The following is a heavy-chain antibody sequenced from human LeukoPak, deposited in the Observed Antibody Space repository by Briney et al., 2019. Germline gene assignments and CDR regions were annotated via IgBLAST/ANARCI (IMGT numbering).Heavy chain of an antibody. Sequence: PGRSLRLSCAASGFTFSSYGMHWVRQAPGEGLEWVAVIWYDGSNKYYADSVKGRFTISRDNSNNTLYLQMNSLRAEDTAVYYCARDYLDWYFDLWGRGTLVTVSS. CDR1: GFTFSSYG. J-gene: IGHJ2*01. V-gene: IGHV3-33*01. CDR3: ARDYLDWYFDL. CDR2: IWYDGSNK.